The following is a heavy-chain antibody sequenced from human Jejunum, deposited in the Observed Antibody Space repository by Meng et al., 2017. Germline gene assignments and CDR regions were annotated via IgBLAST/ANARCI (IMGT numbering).Heavy chain of an antibody. J-gene: IGHJ4*02. CDR3: AKKACESSSCYRWYY. Sequence: GGSLRLPCAVSGSTFSSFAWAWVRQGPGKGLQWVADISETGDSTYYADPVKGRFTISRDNSKNTIYLQMNSLTAEDTAVYYCAKKACESSSCYRWYYWGQGTLVTVSS. V-gene: IGHV3-23*01. D-gene: IGHD2-2*02. CDR1: GSTFSSFA. CDR2: ISETGDST.